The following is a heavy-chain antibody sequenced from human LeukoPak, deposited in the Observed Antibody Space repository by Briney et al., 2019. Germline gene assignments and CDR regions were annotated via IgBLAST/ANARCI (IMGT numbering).Heavy chain of an antibody. CDR3: ARGVIVVPAAPNHWFDP. Sequence: GGSLRLSCAASGFTFSDYYMSWIRQAPGKGLEWVSYISSSGSTIYYADSVKGRFTISRDNAKNSLYLQMNSLRAEDTAVYYCARGVIVVPAAPNHWFDPWGQGTLVTVSS. V-gene: IGHV3-11*04. CDR1: GFTFSDYY. J-gene: IGHJ5*02. D-gene: IGHD2-2*01. CDR2: ISSSGSTI.